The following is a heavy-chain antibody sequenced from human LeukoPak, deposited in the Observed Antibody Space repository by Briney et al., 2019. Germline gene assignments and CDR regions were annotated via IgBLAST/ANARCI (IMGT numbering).Heavy chain of an antibody. CDR3: ARDRYSGSYPRLYGMDV. J-gene: IGHJ6*02. D-gene: IGHD1-26*01. CDR1: GGSFSGYY. Sequence: SETLSLTCAVYGGSFSGYYWSWIRQPPGKGLEWIGEINHSGSTNYNPSLKSRVTISVDTSKNQFSLKLSSVTAADTAVYYCARDRYSGSYPRLYGMDVWGQGTTVTVSS. V-gene: IGHV4-34*01. CDR2: INHSGST.